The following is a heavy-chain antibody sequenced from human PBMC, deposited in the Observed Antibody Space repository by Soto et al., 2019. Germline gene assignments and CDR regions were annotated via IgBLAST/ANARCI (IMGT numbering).Heavy chain of an antibody. CDR2: IIPMLGIA. CDR3: ARDAGGYSGYDQYYFDY. CDR1: GDTFRTYS. D-gene: IGHD5-12*01. Sequence: SVKVSCKASGDTFRTYSIAWVRQAPGQGLEWMGRIIPMLGIASYAQKFQDRVTMTADKSTSTAYMELSSLRSEDTAVYYCARDAGGYSGYDQYYFDYWGQGTLVTVSS. J-gene: IGHJ4*02. V-gene: IGHV1-69*04.